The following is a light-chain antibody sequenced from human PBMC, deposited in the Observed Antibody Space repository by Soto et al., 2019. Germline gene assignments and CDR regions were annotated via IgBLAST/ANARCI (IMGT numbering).Light chain of an antibody. CDR1: QSVSSY. CDR2: DAS. J-gene: IGKJ5*01. Sequence: EIVLTQSPATLSLSPWERGTLSCRASQSVSSYLAWYQQKPGQPPRLLIYDASNRATGIPARFSGSGSGTDFTLTISSLEPEDFAVYYCQQRSNWQVTFGQGNRLEI. CDR3: QQRSNWQVT. V-gene: IGKV3-11*01.